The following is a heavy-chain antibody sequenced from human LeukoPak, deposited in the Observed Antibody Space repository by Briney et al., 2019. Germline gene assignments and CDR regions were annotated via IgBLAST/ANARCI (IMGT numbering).Heavy chain of an antibody. CDR2: INPSGGST. V-gene: IGHV1-46*01. J-gene: IGHJ4*02. CDR1: GYTFTSYY. D-gene: IGHD5-24*01. Sequence: GASVKVSCKASGYTFTSYYMHWVRQAPGQGLEWMGIINPSGGSTSYAQKFQGGVTMTRDMSTSTVYMELSSLRSEDTAVYYCARDPGSGEMATIKGPWYFDYWGQGTLVTVSS. CDR3: ARDPGSGEMATIKGPWYFDY.